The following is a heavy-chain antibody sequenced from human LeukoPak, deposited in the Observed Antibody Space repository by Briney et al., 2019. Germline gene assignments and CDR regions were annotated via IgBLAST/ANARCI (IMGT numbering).Heavy chain of an antibody. CDR3: ARDGPMSSTNFDY. D-gene: IGHD1-1*01. Sequence: ASVKVSCKASGYTFTGYYIHWVRQAPGQGLEWMGWMNPDNNDTNYAQKFQGRVTMTRNTSISTAYVELRRLRSDDMAVYYCARDGPMSSTNFDYWGQGTLITVSS. CDR1: GYTFTGYY. J-gene: IGHJ4*02. V-gene: IGHV1-2*02. CDR2: MNPDNNDT.